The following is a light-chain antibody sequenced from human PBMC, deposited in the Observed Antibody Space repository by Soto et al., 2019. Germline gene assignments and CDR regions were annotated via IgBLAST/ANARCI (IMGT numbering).Light chain of an antibody. V-gene: IGLV1-36*01. CDR1: SSNIGNNA. J-gene: IGLJ2*01. Sequence: QAVLTQPPSVSEAPRQRVTIACSGSSSNIGNNAVNWYQQLPGKAPKLLIYYDDLLPSGVSDRFSGSKSGTSASLASSGFQSEDESDYYCAAWDDSLNGVVFGGGTKLTVL. CDR3: AAWDDSLNGVV. CDR2: YDD.